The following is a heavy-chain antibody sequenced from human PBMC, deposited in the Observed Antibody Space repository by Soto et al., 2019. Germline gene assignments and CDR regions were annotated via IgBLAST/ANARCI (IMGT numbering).Heavy chain of an antibody. V-gene: IGHV3-30-3*01. CDR1: GFTFSSYT. CDR3: AKGQYYDFWSGYTPGYYGMDV. J-gene: IGHJ6*02. Sequence: GGSLRLSCAASGFTFSSYTMHWVRQTPGKGLEWVADISYDGGDKYYADSVRGRFTISRDNSKNTLYLQMNSLRAEDTAVYYCAKGQYYDFWSGYTPGYYGMDVWGQGTTVTVSS. CDR2: ISYDGGDK. D-gene: IGHD3-3*01.